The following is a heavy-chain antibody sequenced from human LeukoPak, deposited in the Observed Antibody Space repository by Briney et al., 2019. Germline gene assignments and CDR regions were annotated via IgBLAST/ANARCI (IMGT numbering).Heavy chain of an antibody. CDR3: AKTIYSSG. CDR1: GFTFSNYA. V-gene: IGHV3-23*01. J-gene: IGHJ4*02. CDR2: FSPSGGGT. D-gene: IGHD6-25*01. Sequence: GGSLRLSCAASGFTFSNYAMSWVRQAPGKGLEWVSAFSPSGGGTYYADSVKGRFTISRDNSKNTLYLQMNSLRAEDTAVYYCAKTIYSSGWGQGTLVTVSS.